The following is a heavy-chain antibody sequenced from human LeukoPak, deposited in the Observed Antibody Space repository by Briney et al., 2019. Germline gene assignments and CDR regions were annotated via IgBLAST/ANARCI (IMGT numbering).Heavy chain of an antibody. J-gene: IGHJ4*02. V-gene: IGHV3-21*04. D-gene: IGHD1-26*01. CDR1: GFTFSSYS. Sequence: GGSLRLSCAASGFTFSSYSMNWVRQAPGKGLEWVSSISSSSSYIYYADSVKGRFTISRDNAKNSLYLQMTSLKTEDTAVYYCVRVYSGSYFDYWGQGTLVTVSS. CDR2: ISSSSSYI. CDR3: VRVYSGSYFDY.